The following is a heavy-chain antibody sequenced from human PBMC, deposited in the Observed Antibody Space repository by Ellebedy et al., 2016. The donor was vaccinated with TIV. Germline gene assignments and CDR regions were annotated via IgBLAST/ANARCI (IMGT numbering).Heavy chain of an antibody. V-gene: IGHV3-15*05. CDR2: IKSKTDGGTT. CDR1: GFTFSSYA. J-gene: IGHJ6*02. Sequence: GESLKISCAASGFTFSSYAMHWVRQAPGKGLEWVGRIKSKTDGGTTDYAAPVKGRFTISRDDSKNSLYLQMNSLRTEDTALYYCAKGSYYYGMDVWGQGTTVTVSS. CDR3: AKGSYYYGMDV.